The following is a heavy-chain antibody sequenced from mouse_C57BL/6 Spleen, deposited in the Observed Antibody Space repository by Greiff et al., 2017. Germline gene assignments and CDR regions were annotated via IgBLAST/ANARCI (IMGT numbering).Heavy chain of an antibody. CDR3: GEHIYSNPFAY. V-gene: IGHV2-3*01. CDR1: GFPLTSYC. J-gene: IGHJ3*01. Sequence: VLLLQSGPGLVAPSQRLSITCPVSGFPLTSYCVSWVRQPPGKGLEWLGVIWGYGSTNYHSPPISRLSISKDNSKGQVFLKLNRLQTYDTATYYCGEHIYSNPFAYWGQGTLETVS. D-gene: IGHD2-5*01. CDR2: IWGYGST.